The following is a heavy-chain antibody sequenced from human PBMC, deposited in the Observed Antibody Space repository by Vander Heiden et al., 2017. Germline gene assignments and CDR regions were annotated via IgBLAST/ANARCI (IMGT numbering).Heavy chain of an antibody. CDR1: GFTSSSYS. Sequence: CPASGFTSSSYSMNWVRQAPGQGLEWVSYISSSSSTIYYADSVKGRFTISRDNAKDSLYLQMNSLRDEDTAVYYCASLNIVVVTGLGWGSPFDPWGQGTLVTVSS. J-gene: IGHJ5*02. CDR3: ASLNIVVVTGLGWGSPFDP. V-gene: IGHV3-48*02. CDR2: ISSSSSTI. D-gene: IGHD2-21*02.